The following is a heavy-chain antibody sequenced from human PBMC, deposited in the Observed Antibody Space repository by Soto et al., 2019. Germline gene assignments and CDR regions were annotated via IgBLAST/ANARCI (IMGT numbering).Heavy chain of an antibody. CDR2: IYYSGST. D-gene: IGHD6-19*01. Sequence: QVQLQESGPGLVKPSETLSLTCTVSGGPVSSGSYDWSWIRQPPGKGLEWSGYIYYSGSTNYNPSLKSRVTVSVDNSKNQFSLKLSVVTAADPAVYYCARVAGGLVWFDPWGQGTLVTVSS. J-gene: IGHJ5*02. CDR3: ARVAGGLVWFDP. V-gene: IGHV4-61*01. CDR1: GGPVSSGSYD.